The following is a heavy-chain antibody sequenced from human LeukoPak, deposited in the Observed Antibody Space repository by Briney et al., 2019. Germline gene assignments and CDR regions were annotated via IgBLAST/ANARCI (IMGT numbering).Heavy chain of an antibody. J-gene: IGHJ4*02. CDR2: IDAGNGDR. Sequence: GGSLRLSCAASGYIFIRYGIHWVRQAPGQRPEWMGWIDAGNGDRKYSQKFQGRVSITRDTSARTAYMELTSLRSEDTALYYCARSLDYGDAVEKHFDYWGQGTLVTVSS. D-gene: IGHD4-17*01. CDR3: ARSLDYGDAVEKHFDY. CDR1: GYIFIRYG. V-gene: IGHV1-3*01.